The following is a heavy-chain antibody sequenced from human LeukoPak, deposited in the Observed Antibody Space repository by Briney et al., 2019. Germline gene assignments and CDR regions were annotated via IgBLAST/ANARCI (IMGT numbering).Heavy chain of an antibody. CDR1: GFTFRSYA. CDR2: ISYDGSNK. Sequence: PGGSLRLSCAASGFTFRSYAMHWVRQAPGKGLEWVAVISYDGSNKYYADSVKGRFTISRDNSKNTLYLQMNSLRAEDTAVYYCARDRGPYYDSSGLFDYWGQGTLVTVSS. J-gene: IGHJ4*02. CDR3: ARDRGPYYDSSGLFDY. D-gene: IGHD3-22*01. V-gene: IGHV3-30-3*01.